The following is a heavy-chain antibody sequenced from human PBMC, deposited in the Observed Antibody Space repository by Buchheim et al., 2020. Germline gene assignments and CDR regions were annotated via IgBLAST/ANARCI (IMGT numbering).Heavy chain of an antibody. CDR3: ARDSKSPELRFLEWLRTKYYYYGMDV. V-gene: IGHV3-30-3*01. CDR2: ISYDGSNK. CDR1: GFTFSSYA. J-gene: IGHJ6*02. D-gene: IGHD3-3*01. Sequence: QVQLVESGGGVVQPGRSLRLSCAASGFTFSSYAMHWVRQAPGKGLEWVAVISYDGSNKYYADSVKGRFTISRDNSKNTLYLKMNSLRAEETAVYYCARDSKSPELRFLEWLRTKYYYYGMDVWGQGTT.